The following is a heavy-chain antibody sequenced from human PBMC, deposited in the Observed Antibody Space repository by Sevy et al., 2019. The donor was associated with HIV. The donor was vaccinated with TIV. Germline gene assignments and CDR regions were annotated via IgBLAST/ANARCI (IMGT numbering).Heavy chain of an antibody. D-gene: IGHD6-19*01. V-gene: IGHV4-39*02. Sequence: SETLSLTCIVSGGSVTTTGYYWGWVRQPPGKGLVWIGNIYYGGNTYYKPSLKSRVSISVDTSNNRFSLKLNSVTAADTAVYYYATGRRSGSPFDSWGQGTLVTVSS. J-gene: IGHJ4*02. CDR1: GGSVTTTGYY. CDR2: IYYGGNT. CDR3: ATGRRSGSPFDS.